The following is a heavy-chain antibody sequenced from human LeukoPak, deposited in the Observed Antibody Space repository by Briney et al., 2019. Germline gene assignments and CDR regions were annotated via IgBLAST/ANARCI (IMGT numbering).Heavy chain of an antibody. CDR2: LNGRGDNR. V-gene: IGHV3-23*01. J-gene: IGHJ3*02. CDR1: TFTFSNHA. CDR3: ARGAFDAVRGVIRPPLAFDM. Sequence: GGSLRLSCEGYTFTFSNHAMTWVRQAPGKGLEWVSSLNGRGDNRYYADSVKGRFTISRDNSKNTLFLQMNSLKVEDTAIYYCARGAFDAVRGVIRPPLAFDMWGQGTLVTVSS. D-gene: IGHD3-10*01.